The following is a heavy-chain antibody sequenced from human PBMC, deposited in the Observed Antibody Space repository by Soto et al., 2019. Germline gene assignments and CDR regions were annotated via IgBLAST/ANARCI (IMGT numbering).Heavy chain of an antibody. CDR3: ARAYYYDSSGYYGPLYYFDY. Sequence: SETLSLTCAVSGGSISSGGYSWSWIRQPPGKGLEWIGYIYHSGSTYYNPSLKSRVTISVDTSKNQFSLKLSSVTAADTAVYYCARAYYYDSSGYYGPLYYFDYWGQGTLVTVSS. D-gene: IGHD3-22*01. V-gene: IGHV4-30-2*05. CDR2: IYHSGST. CDR1: GGSISSGGYS. J-gene: IGHJ4*02.